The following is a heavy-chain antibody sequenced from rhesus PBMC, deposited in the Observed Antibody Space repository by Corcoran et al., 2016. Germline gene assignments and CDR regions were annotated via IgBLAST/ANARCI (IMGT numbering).Heavy chain of an antibody. V-gene: IGHV4-99*02. D-gene: IGHD3-3*01. CDR3: ARGNFDWLL. J-gene: IGHJ4*01. Sequence: QLQESGPGLVKPSETLSLTCAVSGYSISSGYYWGWIRQPPGKGLEYIGYISGSSGSTYYNPSLKGRVTISIDTSKNQFSLKLSSVTAADTAVYYWARGNFDWLLWGQGVLVTVSS. CDR1: GYSISSGYY. CDR2: ISGSSGST.